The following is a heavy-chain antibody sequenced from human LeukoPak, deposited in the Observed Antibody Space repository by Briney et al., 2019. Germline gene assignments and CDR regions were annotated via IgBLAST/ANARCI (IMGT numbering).Heavy chain of an antibody. D-gene: IGHD3-10*01. V-gene: IGHV3-9*03. Sequence: GGSLRLSCAASGFTFDDYAMHWVRQAPGKGLEWVSGISWNSGSIGYADSVKGRFTISRDNAKNSLYLQVNSLRAEDMALYYCARESTGFDYWGQGTLVTVSS. J-gene: IGHJ4*02. CDR3: ARESTGFDY. CDR2: ISWNSGSI. CDR1: GFTFDDYA.